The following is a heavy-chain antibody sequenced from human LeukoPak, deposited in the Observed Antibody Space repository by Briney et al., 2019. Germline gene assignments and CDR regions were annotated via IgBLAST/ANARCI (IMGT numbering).Heavy chain of an antibody. CDR1: GGTFSSYA. J-gene: IGHJ4*02. CDR2: IIPIFGTA. V-gene: IGHV1-69*01. Sequence: SVNVSCKASGGTFSSYAISWVRQAPGQGLEWMGGIIPIFGTANYAQKFQGRVTITADESTSTAYMELSSLRSEDTAVYYCARGGGNWDYFDYWGQGTLVTVSS. CDR3: ARGGGNWDYFDY. D-gene: IGHD2-21*01.